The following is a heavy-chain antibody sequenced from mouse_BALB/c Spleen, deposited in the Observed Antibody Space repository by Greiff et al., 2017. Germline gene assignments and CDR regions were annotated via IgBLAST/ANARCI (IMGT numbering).Heavy chain of an antibody. D-gene: IGHD2-1*01. J-gene: IGHJ4*01. Sequence: EVKLVESGGGLVKPGGSLKLSCAASGFAFSSYDMSWVRQTPEKRLEWVAYISSGGGSTYYPDTVKGRFTISRDNAKNTLYLQMSSLKSEDTAMYYCASLLAMDYWGQGTSVTVSS. CDR3: ASLLAMDY. CDR2: ISSGGGST. V-gene: IGHV5-12-1*01. CDR1: GFAFSSYD.